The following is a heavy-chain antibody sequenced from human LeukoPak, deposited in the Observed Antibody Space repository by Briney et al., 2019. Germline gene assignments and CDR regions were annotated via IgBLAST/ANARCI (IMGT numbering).Heavy chain of an antibody. CDR2: INHSGRT. CDR3: ARGDGPYYDSSGRVGYYFDY. D-gene: IGHD3-22*01. Sequence: SETLSLTCAVYGGSFSAYYWSWIRQPPGKGLEWIGEINHSGRTDYNPSLKSRISISVDTSKNQFSLKLSSVTAADTAVYYCARGDGPYYDSSGRVGYYFDYRGQGTLVTVSS. CDR1: GGSFSAYY. V-gene: IGHV4-34*01. J-gene: IGHJ4*02.